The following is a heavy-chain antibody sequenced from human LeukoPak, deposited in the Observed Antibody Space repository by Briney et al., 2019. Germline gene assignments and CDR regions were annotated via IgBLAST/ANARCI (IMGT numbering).Heavy chain of an antibody. J-gene: IGHJ4*02. V-gene: IGHV4-34*01. CDR1: GGSFSGYY. D-gene: IGHD6-13*01. CDR3: ARPLLSSWYSPFDY. Sequence: SETLSLTCAVYGGSFSGYYWSWIRQPPGKGLEWIGEINHSGSTNYNPSLKSRVTISVDTSKNQFSLKLSSVTAADTAVYYCARPLLSSWYSPFDYWGQGTLVTVSS. CDR2: INHSGST.